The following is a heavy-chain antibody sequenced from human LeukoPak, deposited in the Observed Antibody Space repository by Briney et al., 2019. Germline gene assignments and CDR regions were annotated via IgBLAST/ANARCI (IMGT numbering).Heavy chain of an antibody. Sequence: PWASVKVSCKASGYTFTGYYMHWVRQAPGQGLEWMGWINPNSGGTNYAQKFQGRVTMTRDTSISTAYMELSRLRSDDTAVYYGARESYSGWYCNYWGQGTLVTVSS. J-gene: IGHJ4*02. CDR2: INPNSGGT. D-gene: IGHD6-19*01. CDR1: GYTFTGYY. V-gene: IGHV1-2*02. CDR3: ARESYSGWYCNY.